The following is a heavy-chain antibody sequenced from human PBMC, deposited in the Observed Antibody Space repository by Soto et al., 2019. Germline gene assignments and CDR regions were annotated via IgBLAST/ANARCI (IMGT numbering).Heavy chain of an antibody. V-gene: IGHV1-2*04. CDR1: GYTFTGYY. CDR2: INPNSGGA. CDR3: ARDRNGPDWYFDL. Sequence: QVQLVQSGAEVKKPGASVKVSCKASGYTFTGYYMHWVRQAPGQGLEWMGWINPNSGGANYAQKFQGWVAMTRDTSISTAYMELSRLRSDDTAVYYCARDRNGPDWYFDLWGRGTLVTVSS. D-gene: IGHD4-4*01. J-gene: IGHJ2*01.